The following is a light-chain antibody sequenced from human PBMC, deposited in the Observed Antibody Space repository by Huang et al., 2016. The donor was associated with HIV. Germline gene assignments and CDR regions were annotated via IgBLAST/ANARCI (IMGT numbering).Light chain of an antibody. CDR2: DAS. V-gene: IGKV3-11*01. Sequence: EIILTQSPATLSLSPGESATLSCRASQSVGSYLAWYQQKPGQAPRLLIYDASNRATGIPARFSGGGSGTDFTLTIRGLEPDDFAVYFCQQRSNRTPTTFGQGTKVE. CDR1: QSVGSY. CDR3: QQRSNRTPTT. J-gene: IGKJ1*01.